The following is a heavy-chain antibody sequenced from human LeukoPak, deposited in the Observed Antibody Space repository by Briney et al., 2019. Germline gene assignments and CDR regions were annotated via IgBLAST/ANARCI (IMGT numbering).Heavy chain of an antibody. CDR1: GGSFSGYY. CDR3: ARGETYYYDSSGYYYVWSFVY. CDR2: INHSGST. V-gene: IGHV4-34*01. J-gene: IGHJ4*02. D-gene: IGHD3-22*01. Sequence: PSETLSLTCAVYGGSFSGYYWSWIRQPPGKGLEWIGEINHSGSTNYNPSLKSRVTISVDTSKNQFSLKLSSVTAADTAVYYCARGETYYYDSSGYYYVWSFVYWGQGTLVTVSS.